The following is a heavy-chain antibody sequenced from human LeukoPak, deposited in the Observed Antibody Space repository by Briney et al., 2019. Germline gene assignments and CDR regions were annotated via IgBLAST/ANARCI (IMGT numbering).Heavy chain of an antibody. D-gene: IGHD3-10*01. J-gene: IGHJ4*02. Sequence: KPSQTLSLTCAISGDTVFSNSAAWNWIRQSPSRGLEWLGRTYYRYKWYNDYTVSVKSRISINPDTSKNQFSLQLKSVPPEDTAVYYCAWFDYGAPDYWGQGTLVTVSS. CDR2: TYYRYKWYN. V-gene: IGHV6-1*01. CDR3: AWFDYGAPDY. CDR1: GDTVFSNSAA.